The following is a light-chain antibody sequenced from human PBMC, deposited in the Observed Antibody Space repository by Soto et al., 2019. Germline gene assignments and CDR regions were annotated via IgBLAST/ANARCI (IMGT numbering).Light chain of an antibody. CDR3: HQYNDYFT. V-gene: IGKV1-5*03. CDR1: QSINSW. J-gene: IGKJ4*01. Sequence: DLEIPQSPSTLSVSIGDRVTITCRASQSINSWLAWYQQKPGKAPKLLIYKASNLESGVPSRFSGSGSGTEFTLTISSLQPDDYATYYCHQYNDYFTLGGGTKVDIK. CDR2: KAS.